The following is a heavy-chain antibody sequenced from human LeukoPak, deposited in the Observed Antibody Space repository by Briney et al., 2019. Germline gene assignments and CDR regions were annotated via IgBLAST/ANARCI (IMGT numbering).Heavy chain of an antibody. D-gene: IGHD1-26*01. CDR1: GFTFSSYA. J-gene: IGHJ5*02. CDR2: ISGSGGST. Sequence: GGSLRLSCAASGFTFSSYAMSWVRQAPGKGLEWVSAISGSGGSTYYADSVKGRFTISRDNSKNALYLQMNSLRAEDTAVYYCAKGREVLSWFNPWGQGTLVTVSS. V-gene: IGHV3-23*01. CDR3: AKGREVLSWFNP.